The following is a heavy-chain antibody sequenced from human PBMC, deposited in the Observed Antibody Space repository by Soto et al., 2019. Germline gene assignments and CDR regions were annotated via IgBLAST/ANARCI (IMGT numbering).Heavy chain of an antibody. CDR1: GGTFSSYT. D-gene: IGHD6-13*01. V-gene: IGHV1-69*02. J-gene: IGHJ4*02. CDR3: ARALGIAAAGTIDY. CDR2: IIPILDIA. Sequence: QVQLVQSGAEVKKPGSSVKVSCKASGGTFSSYTISWVRQAPGQGLEWMGRIIPILDIANYAQKFQGRVTITADKSTSTAYRELSSLRSEDTAVYYCARALGIAAAGTIDYWGQGTLVTVSS.